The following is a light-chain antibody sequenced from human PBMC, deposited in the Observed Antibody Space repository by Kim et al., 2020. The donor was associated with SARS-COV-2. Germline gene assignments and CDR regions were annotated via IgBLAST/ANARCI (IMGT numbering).Light chain of an antibody. CDR3: GTWDAGLNIVI. CDR2: DDN. Sequence: QSVLTQPPSLSAPPGQKVTISCSGSTSNIGYNYVSWYQHLPGTAPTLLIYDDNKRPSGIPDRFSGSKSGTSANLDISGLQTGDEATYYCGTWDAGLNIVIFGGGTQLTVL. J-gene: IGLJ2*01. V-gene: IGLV1-51*01. CDR1: TSNIGYNY.